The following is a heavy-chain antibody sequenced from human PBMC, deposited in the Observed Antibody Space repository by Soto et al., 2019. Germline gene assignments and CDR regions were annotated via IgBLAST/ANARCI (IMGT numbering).Heavy chain of an antibody. CDR2: ISAYNGNT. CDR3: ARISHAGYCSSTSCSSIAAAPRLGY. J-gene: IGHJ4*02. Sequence: GASVKVSCKASGYTFTSYGISWVRQAPGQGLEWMGWISAYNGNTNYAQKLQGRVTMTTDTSTSTAYMELRSLRSDDTAVYYCARISHAGYCSSTSCSSIAAAPRLGYWGQGTLVTVSS. D-gene: IGHD2-2*01. V-gene: IGHV1-18*01. CDR1: GYTFTSYG.